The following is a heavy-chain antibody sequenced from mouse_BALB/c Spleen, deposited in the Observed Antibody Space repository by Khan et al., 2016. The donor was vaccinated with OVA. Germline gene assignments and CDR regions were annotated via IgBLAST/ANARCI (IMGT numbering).Heavy chain of an antibody. CDR3: TGCGYDDFDY. Sequence: QVQLQQSGAELVRPGSSVKISCKASGYAFSSYWMNWVKQRPGQGLEWIGQIYPGDGETKYTGTFKGKVTLTADKSSSTASLQLSSLTAEDSAGYCGTGCGYDDFDYWGQGTLVTVSA. CDR1: GYAFSSYW. V-gene: IGHV1-80*01. CDR2: IYPGDGET. J-gene: IGHJ3*01. D-gene: IGHD2-14*01.